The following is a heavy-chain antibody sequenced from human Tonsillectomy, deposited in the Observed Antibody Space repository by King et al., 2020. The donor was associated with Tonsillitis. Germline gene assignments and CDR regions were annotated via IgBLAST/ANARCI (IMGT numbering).Heavy chain of an antibody. CDR1: GFTFSSYW. CDR3: ARGITVAGTFWFDP. D-gene: IGHD6-19*01. V-gene: IGHV3-74*01. J-gene: IGHJ5*02. CDR2: INSDGSST. Sequence: VQLVESRGGLVQPGGSLRLSCAASGFTFSSYWMHWVRQAPGKGLVWVSRINSDGSSTSYADSVKGRFTISRDNAKNTLYLQMNSLRAEDTAVYYCARGITVAGTFWFDPWGQGTLVTVSS.